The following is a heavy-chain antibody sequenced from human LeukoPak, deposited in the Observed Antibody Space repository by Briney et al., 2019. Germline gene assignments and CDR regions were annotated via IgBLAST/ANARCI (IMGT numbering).Heavy chain of an antibody. V-gene: IGHV3-30*02. D-gene: IGHD3-22*01. CDR1: GFTFSSYG. CDR2: IRNDGNIK. Sequence: AGGSLRLSCAASGFTFSSYGMHWVRQAPGKGLEWVAFIRNDGNIKYYADSVKGRFTISRDNSKNTLYLQMNSLRTGDTAVYYCAKDSSYDSSGYHNSFDYWGQGTLVTVSS. CDR3: AKDSSYDSSGYHNSFDY. J-gene: IGHJ4*02.